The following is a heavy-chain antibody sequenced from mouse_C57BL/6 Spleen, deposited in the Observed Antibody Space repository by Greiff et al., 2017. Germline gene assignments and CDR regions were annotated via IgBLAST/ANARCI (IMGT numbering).Heavy chain of an antibody. CDR3: ARSYGSSYYWYFDV. J-gene: IGHJ1*03. Sequence: EVQRVESGPELVKPGASVKIPCKASGYTFTDYNMDWVKQSHGKSLEWIGDINPNNGGTIYNQKFKGKATLTVDKSSSTAYMELRSLTSEDTAVYYCARSYGSSYYWYFDVWGTGTTVTVSS. V-gene: IGHV1-18*01. D-gene: IGHD1-1*01. CDR2: INPNNGGT. CDR1: GYTFTDYN.